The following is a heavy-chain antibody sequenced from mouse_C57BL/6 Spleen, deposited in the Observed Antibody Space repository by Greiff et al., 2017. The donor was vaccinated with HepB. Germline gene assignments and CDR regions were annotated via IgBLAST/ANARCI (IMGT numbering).Heavy chain of an antibody. CDR1: GYTFTDYY. CDR2: INPNNGGT. CDR3: ARDDYDWFAY. Sequence: VQLQQSGPELVKPGASVKISCKASGYTFTDYYMNWVKQSHGKSLEWIGDINPNNGGTSYNQKFKGKATLTVDKSSSTADMELRSLTSEDSAVYYCARDDYDWFAYWGQGTLVTVSA. D-gene: IGHD2-4*01. V-gene: IGHV1-26*01. J-gene: IGHJ3*01.